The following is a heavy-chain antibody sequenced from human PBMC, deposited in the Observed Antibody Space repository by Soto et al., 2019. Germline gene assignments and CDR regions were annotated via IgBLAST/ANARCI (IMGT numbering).Heavy chain of an antibody. CDR3: ARTVTRGYDILTGYYIGPYYFDY. CDR1: GYTFTSYG. Sequence: ASVKVSCKASGYTFTSYGISWVRQAPGQGLEWMGWISAYNGNTNYAQKLQGRVTMTTDTSTSTTYTELRSLRSDDTAVYYCARTVTRGYDILTGYYIGPYYFDYWGQGTLVTVSS. J-gene: IGHJ4*02. V-gene: IGHV1-18*01. CDR2: ISAYNGNT. D-gene: IGHD3-9*01.